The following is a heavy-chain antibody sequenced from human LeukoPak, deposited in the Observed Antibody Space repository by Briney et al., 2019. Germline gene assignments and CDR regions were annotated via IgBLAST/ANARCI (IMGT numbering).Heavy chain of an antibody. CDR1: GYTLAELS. J-gene: IGHJ1*01. Sequence: ASVKVSCKVSGYTLAELSMHWVRQAPGKGLEWMGGFDPGDGETIYAQKFQGRVTMTEDTSTDTAYMELSSLRSEDTAVYYCATRTDSSGPVWAEYFQHWGQGTLVTVSS. V-gene: IGHV1-24*01. CDR3: ATRTDSSGPVWAEYFQH. CDR2: FDPGDGET. D-gene: IGHD3-22*01.